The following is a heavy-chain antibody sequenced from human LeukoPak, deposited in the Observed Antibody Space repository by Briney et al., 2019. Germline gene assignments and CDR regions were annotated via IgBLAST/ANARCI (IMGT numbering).Heavy chain of an antibody. V-gene: IGHV4-38-2*01. CDR2: IYHSGST. CDR3: ARTQWFGELLFDY. CDR1: GYSISSGYY. D-gene: IGHD3-10*01. J-gene: IGHJ4*02. Sequence: SETLSLTCAVSGYSISSGYYWGWIRQPPGKGLEWIRSIYHSGSTYYNPSLKSRVTISVDTSKNQFSLKLSSVTAADTAVYYCARTQWFGELLFDYWGQGTLVTVSS.